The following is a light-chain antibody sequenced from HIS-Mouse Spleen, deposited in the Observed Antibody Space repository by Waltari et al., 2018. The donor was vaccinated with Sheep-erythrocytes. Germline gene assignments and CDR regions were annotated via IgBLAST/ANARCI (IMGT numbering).Light chain of an antibody. Sequence: QSALTQPRSVSGSPGQSVTISCTGTSSDVGGYNYVSWYQQHPGKAPKLMIYDVSNRPSGVPDRFSGSKAGNTASLTISGLQAEDEADDYCCSYAGSYNHVFATGTKVTVL. CDR1: SSDVGGYNY. V-gene: IGLV2-11*01. CDR2: DVS. J-gene: IGLJ1*01. CDR3: CSYAGSYNHV.